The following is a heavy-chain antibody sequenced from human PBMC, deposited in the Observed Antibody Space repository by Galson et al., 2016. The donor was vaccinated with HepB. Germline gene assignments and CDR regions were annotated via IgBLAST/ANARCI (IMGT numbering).Heavy chain of an antibody. V-gene: IGHV4-38-2*01. CDR2: ISHGGTT. CDR3: ARSGYWNGWSTWFDF. D-gene: IGHD6-19*01. Sequence: SETLSLTCSVSDSSVTSGHYWGWIRQPPGKGLEWIASISHGGTTYYNSSLKSRVSISVDTSKNQFSLGLPYVRAADTAVFYCARSGYWNGWSTWFDFWGQGILVTVSS. CDR1: DSSVTSGHY. J-gene: IGHJ4*02.